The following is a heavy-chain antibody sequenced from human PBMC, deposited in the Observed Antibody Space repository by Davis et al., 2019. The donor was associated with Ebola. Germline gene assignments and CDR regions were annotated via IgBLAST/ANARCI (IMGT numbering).Heavy chain of an antibody. J-gene: IGHJ3*01. D-gene: IGHD1-26*01. Sequence: MPSETLSLTCAVYGGSFSGYYWSWIRQPPGKGLEWIGEINHSGSTNYSPSLKNRVTISIDTSKNQFSLKLSSVTAADTAVYYCARGDLRSWEVLWLWGQGTMVTVSS. CDR2: INHSGST. CDR3: ARGDLRSWEVLWL. V-gene: IGHV4-34*01. CDR1: GGSFSGYY.